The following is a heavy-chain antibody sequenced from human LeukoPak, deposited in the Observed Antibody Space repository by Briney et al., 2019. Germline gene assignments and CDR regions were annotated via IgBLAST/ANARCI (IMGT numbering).Heavy chain of an antibody. D-gene: IGHD3-22*01. CDR2: IKQDGSEK. CDR1: GFTFSSYW. V-gene: IGHV3-7*01. Sequence: PGGSLRLPCAASGFTFSSYWMSWVRQAPGKGLEWVANIKQDGSEKYYVDSVKGRFTISRDNAKNSLYLQMNSLRAEDTAVYYCARQDDSSGYYRQPLDYWGQGTLVTVSS. J-gene: IGHJ4*02. CDR3: ARQDDSSGYYRQPLDY.